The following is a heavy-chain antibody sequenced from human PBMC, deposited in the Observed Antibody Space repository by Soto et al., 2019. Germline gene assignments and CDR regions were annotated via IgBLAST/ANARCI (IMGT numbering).Heavy chain of an antibody. V-gene: IGHV3-23*01. Sequence: PGGSLRLSCAASGFTFSSYAMSWVRQAPGKGLEWVSAISGSGGSTYYADSVKGRFTISRDNSKNTLYLQMNSLRAEDTAVYYCAKDEFWSGGQNYYYYGMDVWGQGTTVTVSS. J-gene: IGHJ6*02. CDR3: AKDEFWSGGQNYYYYGMDV. CDR1: GFTFSSYA. CDR2: ISGSGGST. D-gene: IGHD3-3*01.